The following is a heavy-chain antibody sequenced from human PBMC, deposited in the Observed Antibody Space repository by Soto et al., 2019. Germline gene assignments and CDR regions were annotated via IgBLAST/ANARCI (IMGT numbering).Heavy chain of an antibody. CDR3: ARHGVWCFDC. Sequence: EMQLVESGGALVQPGGSLRLSCAASGFTFSSSWMAWVRQAPGKGLEWVANINPEGSAEYYVDSVKGRFTISRDNAKNSLYLQMNSLRLEDTGLYYCARHGVWCFDCWGQGTLVSISS. J-gene: IGHJ4*02. V-gene: IGHV3-7*02. CDR1: GFTFSSSW. CDR2: INPEGSAE. D-gene: IGHD2-8*02.